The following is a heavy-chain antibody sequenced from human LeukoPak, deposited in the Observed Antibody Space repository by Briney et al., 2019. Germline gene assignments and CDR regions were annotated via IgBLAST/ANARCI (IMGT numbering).Heavy chain of an antibody. J-gene: IGHJ4*02. Sequence: GGSLRLSCAASGISISDYWMTWVRQGPGKGLEWVANIKEDGSEKYYVDSVKGRFTISRDNAKNSLYLQMNSLRAEDTAVYYCARDLYGSGRYQRDYWGQGTLVTVSS. CDR2: IKEDGSEK. CDR3: ARDLYGSGRYQRDY. V-gene: IGHV3-7*01. CDR1: GISISDYW. D-gene: IGHD3-10*01.